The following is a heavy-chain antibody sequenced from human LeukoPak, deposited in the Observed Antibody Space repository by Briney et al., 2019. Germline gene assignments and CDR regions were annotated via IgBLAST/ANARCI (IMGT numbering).Heavy chain of an antibody. Sequence: GGSLRRSSAASGFTCSDYYMRWIRQAPGKGLEWVSYISSRGTTIDYADSVKGRFTISRDNAKNSLYLQMNSLRAEDTAVYYCARELNLAYWGQGILVIVSS. CDR3: ARELNLAY. CDR2: ISSRGTTI. CDR1: GFTCSDYY. J-gene: IGHJ4*02. V-gene: IGHV3-11*01.